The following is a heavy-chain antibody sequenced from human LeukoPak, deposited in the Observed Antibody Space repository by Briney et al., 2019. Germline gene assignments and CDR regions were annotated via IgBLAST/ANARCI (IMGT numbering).Heavy chain of an antibody. J-gene: IGHJ4*02. CDR3: ARGTNWSPLDFDY. Sequence: GGSLRLSCAASGFTFSTYHLHWVRQAPGKGLEWVSTISSDSSSFKYYAHSVQGRFTISRDNAQKSPYLQMNSLRAEDTAVYYCARGTNWSPLDFDYWGQGSLVTVSS. CDR1: GFTFSTYH. CDR2: ISSDSSSFK. V-gene: IGHV3-21*04. D-gene: IGHD1-20*01.